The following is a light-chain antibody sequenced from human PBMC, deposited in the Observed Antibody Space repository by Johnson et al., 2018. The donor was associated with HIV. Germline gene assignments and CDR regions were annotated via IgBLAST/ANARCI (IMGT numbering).Light chain of an antibody. CDR3: GTWDSSLYAYV. J-gene: IGLJ1*01. V-gene: IGLV1-51*01. CDR2: DNN. CDR1: SSNIGNNY. Sequence: QSVLTQPPSVYAAPGQKVTIACSGSSSNIGNNYVSWYQQLPGTASKLLIYDNNKRPSGIPDRFSGSKSGTSATLGITGLQTGDEADYYCGTWDSSLYAYVFGTGTKVTAL.